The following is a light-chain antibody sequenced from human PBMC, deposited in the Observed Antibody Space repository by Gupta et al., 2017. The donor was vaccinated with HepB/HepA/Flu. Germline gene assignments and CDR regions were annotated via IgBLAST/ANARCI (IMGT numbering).Light chain of an antibody. CDR1: QSIKSNY. J-gene: IGKJ1*01. CDR2: GAS. Sequence: ENVLTQSPGTLSLSPGERATLSCRASQSIKSNYLAWYQQKPGQAPRLFIFGASSRATGIPDRFSGSGSGTEFTLTISRLEPEDFAVYYCLQDNSSPWTFGQGTKVEI. V-gene: IGKV3-20*01. CDR3: LQDNSSPWT.